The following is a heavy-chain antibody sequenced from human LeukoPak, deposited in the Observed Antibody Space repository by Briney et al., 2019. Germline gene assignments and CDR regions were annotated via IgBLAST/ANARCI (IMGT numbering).Heavy chain of an antibody. CDR2: ISGDGGST. J-gene: IGHJ4*02. Sequence: GGSLRLSCAASGFTFDDYAMHWVRQAPGKGLEWVALISGDGGSTYYADSVKGRFTISRDNSKNSLYLQMNSLRTEDTALYYCAKDPTDSAAAPGLGIDYWGQGTLVTVSS. CDR1: GFTFDDYA. V-gene: IGHV3-43*02. D-gene: IGHD6-13*01. CDR3: AKDPTDSAAAPGLGIDY.